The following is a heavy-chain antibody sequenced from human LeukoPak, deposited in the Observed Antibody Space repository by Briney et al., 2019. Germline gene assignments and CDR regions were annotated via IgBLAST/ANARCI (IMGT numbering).Heavy chain of an antibody. CDR2: INSDGSST. J-gene: IGHJ6*02. CDR1: GFTFSSYW. V-gene: IGHV3-74*01. Sequence: PGGSLRLSCAASGFTFSSYWMHWVRQAPGKGRVWVSRINSDGSSTSYADSVKGRFTISRDNAKNTLYLQMNSLRAEDTAVYYCARWSPVHHYYYGMDVWGQGTTVTVSS. CDR3: ARWSPVHHYYYGMDV.